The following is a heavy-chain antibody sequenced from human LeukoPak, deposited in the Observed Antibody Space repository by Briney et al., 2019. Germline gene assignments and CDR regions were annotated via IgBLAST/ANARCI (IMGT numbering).Heavy chain of an antibody. Sequence: PGGSLRLSCAAAGFTFSSYWMHWVRQAPGKGLVWVSRINSDGSSTSYADSVKGRFTISRDNAKNTLYLQMNSLRAEDTAVYYCARAQWELPFDYWGQGTLVTVSS. CDR1: GFTFSSYW. CDR2: INSDGSST. CDR3: ARAQWELPFDY. J-gene: IGHJ4*02. V-gene: IGHV3-74*01. D-gene: IGHD1-26*01.